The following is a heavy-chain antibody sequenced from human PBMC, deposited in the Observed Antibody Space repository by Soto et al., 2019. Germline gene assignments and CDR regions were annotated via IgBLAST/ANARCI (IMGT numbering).Heavy chain of an antibody. D-gene: IGHD4-17*01. CDR1: GYSFTSYW. CDR2: IYPGDSDT. J-gene: IGHJ6*02. V-gene: IGHV5-51*01. Sequence: ESLKISCKGSGYSFTSYWIGWVRQMPGKGLEWMGIIYPGDSDTRYSPSFQGQVTISADKSISTAYLQWSSLKASDTAMYYCARIPTVTSLAGGMDVWGQGTTVTVSS. CDR3: ARIPTVTSLAGGMDV.